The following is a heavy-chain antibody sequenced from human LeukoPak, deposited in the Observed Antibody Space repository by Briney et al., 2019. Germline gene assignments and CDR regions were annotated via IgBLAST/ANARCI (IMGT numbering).Heavy chain of an antibody. CDR1: GFMFSSYW. CDR3: ARLVGWGRFDS. Sequence: GGSLRPSCAASGFMFSSYWMTWVRQAPGKGLEWVASTKLDGSENRYVDSVKGRFTISRDNDKNSLYLHMNSLRAEDTAVYCCARLVGWGRFDSWGQGTLLTVSS. CDR2: TKLDGSEN. J-gene: IGHJ5*01. D-gene: IGHD6-6*01. V-gene: IGHV3-7*01.